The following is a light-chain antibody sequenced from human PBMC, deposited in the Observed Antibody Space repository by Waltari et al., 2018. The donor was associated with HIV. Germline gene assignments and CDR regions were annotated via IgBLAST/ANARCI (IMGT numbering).Light chain of an antibody. V-gene: IGLV4-69*01. CDR2: VNRDGSH. CDR3: QTWGTGIRV. J-gene: IGLJ3*02. Sequence: QLVLTQSPSASASLGASVKLTCTLSSGHSTYAIAWHQQQPEKGPRYLMKVNRDGSHSKGDGIPDRFSGSSSGSELYLIISSLQSEAEADYSCQTWGTGIRVFGGGTKLTVL. CDR1: SGHSTYA.